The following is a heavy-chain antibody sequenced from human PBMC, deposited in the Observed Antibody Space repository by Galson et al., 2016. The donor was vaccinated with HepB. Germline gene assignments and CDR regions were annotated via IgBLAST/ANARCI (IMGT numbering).Heavy chain of an antibody. D-gene: IGHD6-13*01. CDR1: GFSLSTSGVG. CDR3: ARQQLVQEREPGVDY. V-gene: IGHV2-5*02. J-gene: IGHJ4*02. Sequence: PALVKPTQTLTLTCTFSGFSLSTSGVGVGWIRQPPGKALEWLALIYWDDGKRYSPSLKSRLTITKDTSKNQVVLTMTNIDPVDTATYYCARQQLVQEREPGVDYWGQGTLVTVSS. CDR2: IYWDDGK.